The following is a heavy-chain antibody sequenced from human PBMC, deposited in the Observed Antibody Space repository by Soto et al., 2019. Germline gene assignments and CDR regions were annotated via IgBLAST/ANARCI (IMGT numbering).Heavy chain of an antibody. Sequence: QVQLVQSGAEVKKPGSSVKLSCKTSGGTFRNYAINWVRQAPGQGLEWMGGSIPVFGTANYAQTFQGRFTITADESKSTAYMELSRLRSEDTAVYYCAIPLPKQQLVRGAFDHWGQGTLVTVAS. D-gene: IGHD6-13*01. CDR3: AIPLPKQQLVRGAFDH. CDR2: SIPVFGTA. CDR1: GGTFRNYA. V-gene: IGHV1-69*01. J-gene: IGHJ4*02.